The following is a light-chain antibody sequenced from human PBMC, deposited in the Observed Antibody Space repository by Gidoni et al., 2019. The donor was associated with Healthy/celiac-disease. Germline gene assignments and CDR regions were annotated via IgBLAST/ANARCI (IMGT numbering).Light chain of an antibody. J-gene: IGKJ1*01. V-gene: IGKV3-15*01. CDR1: QSVSSN. CDR2: GAS. CDR3: QQYNNWPGT. Sequence: EIVMTQSPATLSVSPGERATLSCRASQSVSSNLAWYQQKPGQAPRLLIYGASSGSGTEFTLTISSLQSEDIAVYYCQQYNNWPGTFGQGTKVEIK.